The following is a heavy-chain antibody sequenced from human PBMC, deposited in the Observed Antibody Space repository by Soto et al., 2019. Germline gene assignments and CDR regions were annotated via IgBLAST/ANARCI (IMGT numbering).Heavy chain of an antibody. V-gene: IGHV3-23*01. Sequence: GGSLRLSCAASGFTFSSYAMSWVRQAPGKGLEWVSAISGSGGSTYYADSVKGRFTISRDNSKNTLYLQMNSLTVEDTAVYYCARDRISKEWLLYVFGYWGQGTLVTVSS. J-gene: IGHJ4*02. D-gene: IGHD3-3*01. CDR1: GFTFSSYA. CDR3: ARDRISKEWLLYVFGY. CDR2: ISGSGGST.